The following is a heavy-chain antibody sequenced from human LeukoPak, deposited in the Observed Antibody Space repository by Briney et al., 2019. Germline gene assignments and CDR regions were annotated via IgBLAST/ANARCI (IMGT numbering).Heavy chain of an antibody. J-gene: IGHJ6*03. CDR3: ARFIRYPTYYYYMDV. D-gene: IGHD3-9*01. CDR2: MNPNSGNT. V-gene: IGHV1-8*01. Sequence: ASVKVSCKASGYTFTSHDINWVRQATGQGLEWMGWMNPNSGNTGYAQKFQGRVTMTRNTSISTAYMELSSLRSEDTAVYYCARFIRYPTYYYYMDVWGKGTTVTISS. CDR1: GYTFTSHD.